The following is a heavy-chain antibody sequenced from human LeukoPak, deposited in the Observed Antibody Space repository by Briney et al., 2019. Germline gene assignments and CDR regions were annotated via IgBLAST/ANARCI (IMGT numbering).Heavy chain of an antibody. Sequence: SQTLSLTCTVSGGSISSGGYYWSWIRQHPGKGLEWIGYIYYSGSTYYNPSLKSRVTISVDTSKNQLSLKLSPVTAADTAVYYCARVSHALGIYYYYYYMDVWGKGTTVTVSS. CDR3: ARVSHALGIYYYYYYMDV. CDR2: IYYSGST. CDR1: GGSISSGGYY. J-gene: IGHJ6*03. V-gene: IGHV4-31*03. D-gene: IGHD2-2*01.